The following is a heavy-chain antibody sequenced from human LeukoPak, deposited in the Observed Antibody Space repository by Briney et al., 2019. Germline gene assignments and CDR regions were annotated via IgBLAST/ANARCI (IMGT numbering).Heavy chain of an antibody. CDR2: ISYDGSNK. D-gene: IGHD1-26*01. J-gene: IGHJ4*02. CDR1: GFTFSSYA. Sequence: PGGSLRLSCAASGFTFSSYAMHWVRQAPGKGLEWVAVISYDGSNKYYADSVKGRFTISRDNSKNTLYLQMNSLRAEDTAVYYCARDRNFGATLDYWGQGTLVTVSS. V-gene: IGHV3-30-3*01. CDR3: ARDRNFGATLDY.